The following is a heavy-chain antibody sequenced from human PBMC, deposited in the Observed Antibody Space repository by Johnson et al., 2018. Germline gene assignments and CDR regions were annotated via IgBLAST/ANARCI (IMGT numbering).Heavy chain of an antibody. CDR1: AFAFNTYG. Sequence: QVQLVESGGGVVQPGRSLRLSCAASAFAFNTYGMHWVRQAPGKGLEWVAVIWYDGSNKDYAASVKGRFTISRDNAKNTLFLQMNSLRAEDAAGYYCAPYSSMSAFSVDVWGKGTTVTVSS. D-gene: IGHD6-19*01. J-gene: IGHJ6*04. CDR2: IWYDGSNK. CDR3: APYSSMSAFSVDV. V-gene: IGHV3-33*03.